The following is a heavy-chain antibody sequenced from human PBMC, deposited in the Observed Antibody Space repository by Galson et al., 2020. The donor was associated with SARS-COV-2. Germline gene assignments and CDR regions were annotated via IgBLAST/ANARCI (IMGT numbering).Heavy chain of an antibody. CDR1: GFTFSNAW. Sequence: GGSLRLSCAASGFTFSNAWMNWVRQAPGKGLEWLGLIKKKSDGGTAVYAAPVKGRFSISRDDSTDTLFLQMNSLTAEDTAVYYCASDYYHVMDVWGKGTTVTVSS. CDR2: IKKKSDGGTA. D-gene: IGHD3-22*01. J-gene: IGHJ6*03. V-gene: IGHV3-15*01. CDR3: ASDYYHVMDV.